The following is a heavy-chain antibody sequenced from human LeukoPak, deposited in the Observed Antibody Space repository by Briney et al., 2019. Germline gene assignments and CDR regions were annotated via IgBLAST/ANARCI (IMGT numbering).Heavy chain of an antibody. Sequence: ASVKVSCKASGYTFTSYGISWVRRAPGQGLEWMGWISAYNGNTNYAQKFQGRVTITADKSTSTAYMELSSLRSEDTAVYYCARDLGAPGAGYDFWTYYFDYWGQGTPVTVSS. J-gene: IGHJ4*02. CDR2: ISAYNGNT. CDR1: GYTFTSYG. CDR3: ARDLGAPGAGYDFWTYYFDY. D-gene: IGHD3-3*01. V-gene: IGHV1-18*01.